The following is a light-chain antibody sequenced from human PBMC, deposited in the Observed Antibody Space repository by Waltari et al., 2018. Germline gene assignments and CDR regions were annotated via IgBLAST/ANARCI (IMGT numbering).Light chain of an antibody. CDR1: NHSVGDYHL. CDR3: CSYAGSGTYV. Sequence: QSSLTQPASVSGTPGQTNTISCTGTNHSVGDYHLFSWYQHHHGDAPKLMICEVINRPSGVSNRFSGSKSGNTASLTISGLQAEDEADYYCCSYAGSGTYVFGTGTKVTVL. V-gene: IGLV2-23*02. J-gene: IGLJ1*01. CDR2: EVI.